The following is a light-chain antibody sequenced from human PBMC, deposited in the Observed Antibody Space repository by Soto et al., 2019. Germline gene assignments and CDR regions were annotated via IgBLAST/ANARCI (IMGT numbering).Light chain of an antibody. CDR2: AAS. CDR1: ESIGSY. J-gene: IGKJ5*01. V-gene: IGKV1-39*01. CDR3: QQSYGTPIT. Sequence: DIQMTQSPSAQSASVGYRVTITCRASESIGSYLNWYQVKVGKAPKLLIYAASSLQSWVPSRFSGSESGTDFTLTISSLQPEDFATYYCQQSYGTPITFGQGTRLEIK.